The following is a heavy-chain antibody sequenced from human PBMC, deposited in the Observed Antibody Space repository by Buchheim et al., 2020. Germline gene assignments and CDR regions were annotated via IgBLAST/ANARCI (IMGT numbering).Heavy chain of an antibody. CDR3: ARRVRDSSGYNFDF. CDR2: IYPGDSYT. D-gene: IGHD6-19*01. Sequence: EVQLVQSGAEVKRPGESLKISCQGSGYSFTGAYIAWVRQMPGKGLEWMGLIYPGDSYTAYNPSFQGQVTMSVDKSIRPASLQWRSLRASDTAMYYCARRVRDSSGYNFDFWGQGTL. V-gene: IGHV5-51*01. CDR1: GYSFTGAY. J-gene: IGHJ4*02.